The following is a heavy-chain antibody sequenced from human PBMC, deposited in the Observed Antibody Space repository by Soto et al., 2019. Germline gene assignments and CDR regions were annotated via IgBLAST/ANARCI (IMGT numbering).Heavy chain of an antibody. D-gene: IGHD2-8*01. CDR3: AKIGPLIPQDYYMDV. CDR1: GFTFSSYA. CDR2: ISGSGGST. J-gene: IGHJ6*03. V-gene: IGHV3-23*01. Sequence: GGSLRLSCAASGFTFSSYAMSWVRQAPGKGLEWVSAISGSGGSTYYADSVKGRFTVTRDNSKNTLYLQLNSLSSEDTAVYYCAKIGPLIPQDYYMDVWVKGTTVPFSS.